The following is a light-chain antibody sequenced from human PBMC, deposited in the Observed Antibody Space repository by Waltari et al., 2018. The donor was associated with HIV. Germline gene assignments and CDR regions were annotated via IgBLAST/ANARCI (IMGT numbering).Light chain of an antibody. J-gene: IGLJ1*01. V-gene: IGLV3-25*03. CDR2: KDS. CDR1: ALPKKY. CDR3: QSADSSGSYV. Sequence: YELTQPPSVSVSPGKTARINCCGDALPKKYVYWYQQRPGQAPVLVIYKDSERPSGIPERFSGSSSGTTVTLTISGVQAEDEADYYCQSADSSGSYVFGTGTTVTVL.